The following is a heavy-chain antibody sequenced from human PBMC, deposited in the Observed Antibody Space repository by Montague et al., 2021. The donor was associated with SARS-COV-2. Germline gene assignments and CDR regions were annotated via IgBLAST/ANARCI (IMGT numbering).Heavy chain of an antibody. Sequence: SLRLSCAASGFTFSTLAMSWVRQAPGKGLEWVSFIHGGESGTYCADSMKGRFTISRDNSKNTLYLQMNSLRAEDTAVYYCVKVSPTTYYFDFWGQGTLVTVSS. D-gene: IGHD5-12*01. J-gene: IGHJ4*02. CDR2: IHGGESGT. CDR3: VKVSPTTYYFDF. V-gene: IGHV3-23*03. CDR1: GFTFSTLA.